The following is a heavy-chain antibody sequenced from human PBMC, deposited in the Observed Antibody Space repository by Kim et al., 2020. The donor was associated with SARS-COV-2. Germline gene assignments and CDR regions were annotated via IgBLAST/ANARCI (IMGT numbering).Heavy chain of an antibody. J-gene: IGHJ4*03. CDR2: MTADGSTT. Sequence: GGSLRLSCVASGFNISYFYMHWVRQVPGKGLVWVARMTADGSTTNYAESVKGRFTISRDNANNTLSLQMDSLRAEDTAVYYCGKDRDRIDALDIWGHGALVTVSS. CDR1: GFNISYFY. CDR3: GKDRDRIDALDI. D-gene: IGHD2-15*01. V-gene: IGHV3-74*01.